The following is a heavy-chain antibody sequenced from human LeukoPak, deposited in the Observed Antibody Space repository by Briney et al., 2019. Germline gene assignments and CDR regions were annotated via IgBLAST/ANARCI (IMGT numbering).Heavy chain of an antibody. Sequence: ASVKVSCKASGYTFTSYGISWVRQAPGQGLEWMGWISAYNGNTNYAQKLQGRVTMTTDTSTSTAYMELRSLRSADKAVYYCAGSFGSGWSPYYFDYWGQGTLVTVSS. CDR2: ISAYNGNT. V-gene: IGHV1-18*01. CDR3: AGSFGSGWSPYYFDY. J-gene: IGHJ4*02. D-gene: IGHD6-19*01. CDR1: GYTFTSYG.